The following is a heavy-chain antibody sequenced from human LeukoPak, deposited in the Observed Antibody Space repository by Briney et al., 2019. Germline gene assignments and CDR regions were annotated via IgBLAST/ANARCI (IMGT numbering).Heavy chain of an antibody. D-gene: IGHD1-26*01. J-gene: IGHJ4*02. V-gene: IGHV3-30-3*01. Sequence: GRSLRLSCAASGFTFSTYAMHWVRQAPGKGLEWVAVISYDGSNKYYADSVKGRFTSSRDNSKNTLYLQMNSLTAEDTAVYFCARVLGAGTFDSWGQGALVTVSS. CDR1: GFTFSTYA. CDR3: ARVLGAGTFDS. CDR2: ISYDGSNK.